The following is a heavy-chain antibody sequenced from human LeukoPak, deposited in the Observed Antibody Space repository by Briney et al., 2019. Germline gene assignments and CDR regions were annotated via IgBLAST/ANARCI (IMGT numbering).Heavy chain of an antibody. D-gene: IGHD3-22*01. CDR2: ISSDGTTA. V-gene: IGHV3-74*01. CDR3: AREDEADDTDYYDTSGYYYLDY. CDR1: GFTFRRYW. J-gene: IGHJ4*02. Sequence: GGSLRPSCAASGFTFRRYWMHWVRQAPGKGLVWVARISSDGTTATYADSVKGRFTISRDSAKNTLYLQMNSLRAEDTAVYFCAREDEADDTDYYDTSGYYYLDYWGQGTLVTVSS.